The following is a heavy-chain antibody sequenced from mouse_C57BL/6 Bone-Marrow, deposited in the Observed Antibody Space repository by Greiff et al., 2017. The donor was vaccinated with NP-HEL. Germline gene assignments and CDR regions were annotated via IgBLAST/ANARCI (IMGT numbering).Heavy chain of an antibody. CDR3: ARMIYDGYYYAMDY. D-gene: IGHD2-3*01. V-gene: IGHV5-16*01. CDR2: INYDGSST. Sequence: EVLLVESEGGLVQPGSSMKLSCTASGFTFSDYYMAWVRQVPEKGLEWVANINYDGSSTYYLDSLKSRFIISRDNAKNILYLQMSSLKSEDTATYYCARMIYDGYYYAMDYWGQGTSVTVSS. J-gene: IGHJ4*01. CDR1: GFTFSDYY.